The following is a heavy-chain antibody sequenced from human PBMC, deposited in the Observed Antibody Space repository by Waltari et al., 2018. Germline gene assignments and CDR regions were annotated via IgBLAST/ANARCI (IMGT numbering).Heavy chain of an antibody. CDR3: ARGDFWSGYSGY. J-gene: IGHJ4*02. V-gene: IGHV4-34*01. Sequence: QVQLQQWGAGLLKPSETLSLTCAVYGGSFSGYYWSWIRQPPGKGLEWIGEINHSGSTNYNPSLKSRVTISVDTSKNQFTLKLSSVTAADTAVYYCARGDFWSGYSGYWGQGTLVTVSS. CDR1: GGSFSGYY. D-gene: IGHD3-3*01. CDR2: INHSGST.